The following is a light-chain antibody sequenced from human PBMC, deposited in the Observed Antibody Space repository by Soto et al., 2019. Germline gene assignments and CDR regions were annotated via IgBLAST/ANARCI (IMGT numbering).Light chain of an antibody. CDR3: QQYDNLSWT. CDR1: QSVSSTF. Sequence: EIVFTQSPATLSLSPGERATLSCRAGQSVSSTFLNWYQQKPGQAPRLLIYGASNRATGTPDRFSGSGSGTDFTLTISRLEPEDFAVYYCQQYDNLSWTLGQGTKVDI. J-gene: IGKJ1*01. V-gene: IGKV3-20*01. CDR2: GAS.